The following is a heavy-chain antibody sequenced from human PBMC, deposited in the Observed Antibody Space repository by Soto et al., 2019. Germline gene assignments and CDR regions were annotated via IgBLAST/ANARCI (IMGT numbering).Heavy chain of an antibody. CDR2: NYYSGST. V-gene: IGHV4-31*03. D-gene: IGHD4-17*01. CDR3: ARDPHIEINGDYVGAFDI. J-gene: IGHJ3*02. Sequence: QVQLQESGPGLVKPSQTLSLTCTVSGGSISSGGYYWSWIRQHPGKGLEWIGYNYYSGSTYYNPSLKSRVTISVDTSKNQFSMKLSSVTAADTAVYYCARDPHIEINGDYVGAFDIWGQGTMVTVSS. CDR1: GGSISSGGYY.